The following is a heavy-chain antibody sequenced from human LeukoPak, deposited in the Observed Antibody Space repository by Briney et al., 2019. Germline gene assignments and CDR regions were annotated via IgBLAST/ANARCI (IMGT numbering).Heavy chain of an antibody. CDR2: ISGSGGST. CDR1: GFTFSSYA. CDR3: ARGGMVRGVPRPFDY. J-gene: IGHJ4*02. Sequence: PGGSLRLSCAASGFTFSSYAMSWVRQAPGKGLEWVSAISGSGGSTYYADSVKGRFTISRDNSKNTLYLQMNSLRAEDTAVYYCARGGMVRGVPRPFDYWGQGTLVTVSS. D-gene: IGHD3-10*01. V-gene: IGHV3-23*01.